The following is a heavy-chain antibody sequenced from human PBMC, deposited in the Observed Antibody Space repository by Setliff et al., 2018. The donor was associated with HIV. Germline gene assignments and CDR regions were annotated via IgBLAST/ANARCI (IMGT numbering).Heavy chain of an antibody. J-gene: IGHJ4*02. V-gene: IGHV4-34*01. Sequence: ETLSLTCAVYNASFSDYYRGWIRQAPGKGLEWIGEINQSGSTNYNSSLRSRVTMSINLSKNQFSLKLTSVTAADTAVYYCAGRAYGPLEHWGQGNQVTVTS. CDR3: AGRAYGPLEH. CDR1: NASFSDYY. D-gene: IGHD4-17*01. CDR2: INQSGST.